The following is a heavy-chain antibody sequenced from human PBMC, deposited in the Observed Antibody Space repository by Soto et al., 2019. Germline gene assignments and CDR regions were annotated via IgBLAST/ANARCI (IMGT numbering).Heavy chain of an antibody. CDR2: VSGSGAKT. V-gene: IGHV3-23*01. D-gene: IGHD2-8*02. CDR3: TRDWTGNTCPCMDV. Sequence: EVQLLEFGGGLVQPGGSLRLSCTASGFTFSTYAMTWVRQAPGKGLEWVSTVSGSGAKTYYADSVRGRFTISRDNSKDTLYLQMNSLTAEDTATYYCTRDWTGNTCPCMDVWGQGTTVTVSS. CDR1: GFTFSTYA. J-gene: IGHJ6*02.